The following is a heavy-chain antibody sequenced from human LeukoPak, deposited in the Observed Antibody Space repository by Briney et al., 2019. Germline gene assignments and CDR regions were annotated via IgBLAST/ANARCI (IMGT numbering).Heavy chain of an antibody. J-gene: IGHJ4*02. CDR1: GYRFTTDY. CDR2: IYPGDSDT. V-gene: IGHV5-51*01. D-gene: IGHD3-3*01. CDR3: ARVLRDDFWSGFQDFDY. Sequence: RGESLKISCKASGYRFTTDYIGWVRQMPGKGLEWMGIIYPGDSDTRYSPSFQGQVTISADKSISTAYLQWSSLKASDTAMYYCARVLRDDFWSGFQDFDYWGQGTLVTVSS.